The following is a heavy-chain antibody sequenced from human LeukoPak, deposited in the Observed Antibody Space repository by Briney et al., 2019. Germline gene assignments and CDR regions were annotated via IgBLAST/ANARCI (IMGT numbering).Heavy chain of an antibody. D-gene: IGHD2-15*01. Sequence: ASVKVSCKASGYTFTGYYMHWVRQAPGQGLEWMGWISAYNGNTNYAQKLQGRVTMTTDTSTSTAYMELRSLRSDDTAVYYCARVWGYLGYNYMDVWGKGTTVTVSS. CDR3: ARVWGYLGYNYMDV. CDR2: ISAYNGNT. J-gene: IGHJ6*03. CDR1: GYTFTGYY. V-gene: IGHV1-18*04.